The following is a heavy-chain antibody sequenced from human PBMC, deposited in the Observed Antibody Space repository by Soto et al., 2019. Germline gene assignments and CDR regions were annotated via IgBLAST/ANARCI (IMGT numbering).Heavy chain of an antibody. CDR2: ISGSGGST. CDR3: AKHSTHSAYPGALWSYYGMDV. Sequence: GGSLRLSCAASGFTFSSYAMSWVRQAPGKGLEWVSAISGSGGSTYYADSVKGRCTISRDNSKNTLYMPMNSLRADETAVYYCAKHSTHSAYPGALWSYYGMDVWGQGTTVTVSS. D-gene: IGHD5-12*01. J-gene: IGHJ6*02. V-gene: IGHV3-23*01. CDR1: GFTFSSYA.